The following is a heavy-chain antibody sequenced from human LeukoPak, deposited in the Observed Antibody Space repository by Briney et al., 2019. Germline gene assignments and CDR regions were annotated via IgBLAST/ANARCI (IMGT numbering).Heavy chain of an antibody. CDR1: GGSISSYY. D-gene: IGHD2-15*01. Sequence: SETLSLTCSVSGGSISSYYWSWIRQPAGKGLEWIGRFYTSGSTNYNPSLKSRVTMSVDTSKNQFSLKLSSVTAADTAVYYCARVRDCSGGSCYYPDAFDIWGQGTMVTVSS. V-gene: IGHV4-4*07. J-gene: IGHJ3*02. CDR3: ARVRDCSGGSCYYPDAFDI. CDR2: FYTSGST.